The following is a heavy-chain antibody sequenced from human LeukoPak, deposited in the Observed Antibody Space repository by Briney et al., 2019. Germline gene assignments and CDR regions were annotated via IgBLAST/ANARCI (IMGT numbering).Heavy chain of an antibody. V-gene: IGHV4-34*12. CDR1: GDSFSGYY. CDR3: APSGALAPRFDY. Sequence: SETLSLTCDVYGDSFSGYYWTWIRQTPEKGLEWIGEIIHNGSRSVNPSLESRVTISVDTSKNQFSLKLSSVTAAGTAVYYCAPSGALAPRFDYWGQGTLVTVSS. CDR2: IIHNGSR. D-gene: IGHD3-10*01. J-gene: IGHJ4*02.